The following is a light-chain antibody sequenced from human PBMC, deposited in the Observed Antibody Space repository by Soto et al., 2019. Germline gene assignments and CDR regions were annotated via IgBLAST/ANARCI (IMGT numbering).Light chain of an antibody. J-gene: IGLJ1*01. CDR3: SSFAGSNNFPYV. CDR2: EIN. CDR1: SSDVGAYDY. Sequence: QSALTQPPSASGSPGQSVTISCTGTSSDVGAYDYVSWYQQHPGKAPKLMIYEINKRPSGVPDRFSGSKSVNTASLTVSGLQAEDEADYYCSSFAGSNNFPYVFGTGTKVTVL. V-gene: IGLV2-8*01.